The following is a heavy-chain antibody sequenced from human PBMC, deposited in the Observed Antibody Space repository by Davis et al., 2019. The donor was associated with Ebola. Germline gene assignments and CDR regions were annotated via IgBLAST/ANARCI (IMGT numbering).Heavy chain of an antibody. D-gene: IGHD6-13*01. CDR3: ASSIAAAGPPTLRTFDY. CDR1: GGSFSGYY. CDR2: INHSGST. Sequence: PSETLSLTCAVYGGSFSGYYWSWIRQPPGKGLEWIGEINHSGSTYYNPSLKSRVTISVDTSKNQFSLKLSSVTAADTAVYYCASSIAAAGPPTLRTFDYWGQGTLVTVSS. V-gene: IGHV4-34*01. J-gene: IGHJ4*02.